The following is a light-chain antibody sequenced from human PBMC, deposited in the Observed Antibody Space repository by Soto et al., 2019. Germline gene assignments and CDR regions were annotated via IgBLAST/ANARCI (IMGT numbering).Light chain of an antibody. Sequence: QSVLTQPASVSGSPVRSITISCTGTSSVVGSYNLVSWYQQHPGKAPKLMIYEVSKRPSGVSNRFSGSKSGNTASLTISGLQAEDEADYYCCSCAGSSTLVFGGGTKVTVL. CDR3: CSCAGSSTLV. J-gene: IGLJ2*01. CDR1: SSVVGSYNL. V-gene: IGLV2-23*02. CDR2: EVS.